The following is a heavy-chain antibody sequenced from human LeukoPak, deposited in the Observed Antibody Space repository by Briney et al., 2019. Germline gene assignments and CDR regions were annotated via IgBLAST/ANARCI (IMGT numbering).Heavy chain of an antibody. V-gene: IGHV4-61*02. D-gene: IGHD6-13*01. CDR1: GNSISSGDNY. J-gene: IGHJ4*02. Sequence: SETLSLTCTVSGNSISSGDNYWRWIRQTAGKGLEWIGRIYTSGSTNYNPSLKSRVTISVDTSNNQFSLKLSSVTAADTAVYYCARYKSSSWSSAHYFDYWGQGTLVTVSS. CDR2: IYTSGST. CDR3: ARYKSSSWSSAHYFDY.